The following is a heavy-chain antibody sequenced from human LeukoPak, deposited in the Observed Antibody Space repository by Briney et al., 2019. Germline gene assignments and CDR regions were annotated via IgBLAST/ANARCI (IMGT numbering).Heavy chain of an antibody. CDR2: INTNSGDT. V-gene: IGHV1-2*02. D-gene: IGHD4-17*01. Sequence: ASVKVSCKTSGYTFIGYYMHWVRQAPGEGLEWLGWINTNSGDTEYAQKLQDRVTMTRDTSISTAYMELSRLRSDDTAVYYCARVPTVNYFDYWGQGTLVTVSS. CDR3: ARVPTVNYFDY. CDR1: GYTFIGYY. J-gene: IGHJ4*02.